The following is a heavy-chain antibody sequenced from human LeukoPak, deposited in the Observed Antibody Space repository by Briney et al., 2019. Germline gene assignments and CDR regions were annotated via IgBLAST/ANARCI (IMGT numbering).Heavy chain of an antibody. CDR3: ARDSRGSSGWDYYYYYMDV. CDR2: ISSSDSYI. V-gene: IGHV3-21*01. J-gene: IGHJ6*03. Sequence: GGSLRLSCAASGFTFSSYNMNWVRQAPGKGLEWVSSISSSDSYIYYADSVKGRFTISRDNAKNSLFLQMNSLRAEDTAVYYCARDSRGSSGWDYYYYYMDVWGKGTTVTVSS. CDR1: GFTFSSYN. D-gene: IGHD6-19*01.